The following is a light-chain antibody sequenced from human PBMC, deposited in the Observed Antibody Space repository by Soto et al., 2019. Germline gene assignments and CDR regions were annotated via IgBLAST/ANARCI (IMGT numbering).Light chain of an antibody. Sequence: EIVMTQSPATLSVSPGERATLSCKASQSVSSNLAWYQQKPGQAPRLLIYGASTRAIGIPARFSGSRSGTEFTLTISSLQSEDFSVYYCQQYANWPRTFGQGTKVEIK. CDR2: GAS. CDR3: QQYANWPRT. CDR1: QSVSSN. J-gene: IGKJ1*01. V-gene: IGKV3-15*01.